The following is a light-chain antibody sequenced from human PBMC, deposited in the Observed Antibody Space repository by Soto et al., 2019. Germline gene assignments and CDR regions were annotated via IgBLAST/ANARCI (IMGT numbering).Light chain of an antibody. V-gene: IGKV3-20*01. CDR2: GAS. CDR1: QSVSSSY. CDR3: QHYGSSIT. J-gene: IGKJ5*01. Sequence: EIVLTQSPGTLSLSPGERATLSCRASQSVSSSYLAWYQQKPGQAPRLLIYGASSRATGIPDRFSGSGSGKDFTITSSRLEADDVAVYYYQHYGSSITFGQGTRLEIK.